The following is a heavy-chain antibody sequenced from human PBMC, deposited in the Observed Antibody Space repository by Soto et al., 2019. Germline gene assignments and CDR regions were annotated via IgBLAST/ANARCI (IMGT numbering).Heavy chain of an antibody. D-gene: IGHD3-3*01. J-gene: IGHJ3*02. V-gene: IGHV3-48*01. Sequence: PGGSLRLSCAASGFTFSSYAMHWVRQAPGKGLEWVAYISNSSSTIYYADSVKGRFTISRDNAKNSLYLQMNSLRAEDTAVYYCARVMGITIFGVVMHDAFDIWGQGTMVTVSS. CDR2: ISNSSSTI. CDR1: GFTFSSYA. CDR3: ARVMGITIFGVVMHDAFDI.